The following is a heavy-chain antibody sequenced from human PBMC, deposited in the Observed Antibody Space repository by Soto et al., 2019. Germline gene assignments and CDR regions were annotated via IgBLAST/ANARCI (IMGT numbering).Heavy chain of an antibody. CDR3: TTVRLEQMYYLAY. Sequence: GGSLRLSCAASGFTFSNAWMNWVRQAPGKGLEWVGRIKSKTDGGTIDYAAPVKGRFTISRDDSKNTLYLQMNSLKTEDTAVYYCTTVRLEQMYYLAYWGQGTLVTVSS. CDR2: IKSKTDGGTI. V-gene: IGHV3-15*07. D-gene: IGHD1-1*01. J-gene: IGHJ4*02. CDR1: GFTFSNAW.